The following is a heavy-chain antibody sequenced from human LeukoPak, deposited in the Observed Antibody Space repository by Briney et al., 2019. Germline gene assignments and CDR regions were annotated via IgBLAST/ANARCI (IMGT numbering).Heavy chain of an antibody. Sequence: ASVKVSCKASGGTFSSYAISWVRQAPGQGLEWMGRIIPILGIATYAQKFQGRVTITADKSTSTAYMELSSLRSEDTAVYYCARDPLGIVVVPAAIRTAWFDPWGQGTLVTVSS. V-gene: IGHV1-69*04. D-gene: IGHD2-2*03. CDR3: ARDPLGIVVVPAAIRTAWFDP. CDR2: IIPILGIA. J-gene: IGHJ5*02. CDR1: GGTFSSYA.